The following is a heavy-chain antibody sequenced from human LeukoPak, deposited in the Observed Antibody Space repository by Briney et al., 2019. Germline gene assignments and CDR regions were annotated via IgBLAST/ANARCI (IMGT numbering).Heavy chain of an antibody. J-gene: IGHJ5*02. CDR3: ARLHILKQLAHENWFDP. Sequence: GESLKISCQSSGYSFTRNWIGWVRQMPGKGLEWMAIIDPGDTDTTKYSPSFEGHVTISVDTSVSTAYLHWSSLRASDTAMYYCARLHILKQLAHENWFDPWGQGTLVTVSS. CDR2: IDPGDTDT. D-gene: IGHD6-6*01. V-gene: IGHV5-51*01. CDR1: GYSFTRNW.